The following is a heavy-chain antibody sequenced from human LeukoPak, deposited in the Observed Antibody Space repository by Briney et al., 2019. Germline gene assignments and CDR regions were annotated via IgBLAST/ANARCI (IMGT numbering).Heavy chain of an antibody. CDR2: INHSGST. J-gene: IGHJ6*02. V-gene: IGHV4-34*01. D-gene: IGHD6-13*01. CDR1: GGSFSGYY. Sequence: SEALSLTCAVYGGSFSGYYWSWIRQPPGKGLEWIGEINHSGSTNYNPSLKSRVTISVDTSKNQFSLKLSSVTAADAAVYYCARASDSWGSHYGMDVWGQGTTVTVSS. CDR3: ARASDSWGSHYGMDV.